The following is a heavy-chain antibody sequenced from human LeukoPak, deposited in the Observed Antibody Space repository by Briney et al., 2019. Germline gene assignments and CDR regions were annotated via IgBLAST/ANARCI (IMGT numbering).Heavy chain of an antibody. CDR3: ARIKNPYIESYYHAMDV. CDR1: GITFSSHA. CDR2: ITDSGGGA. V-gene: IGHV3-23*01. Sequence: GGSLRLSCVASGITFSSHAMTWVRQAPGKGLEWVSGITDSGGGAYHAESVKGRFTISRDNSYDTLYLQMNRLGAEDTAIYYCARIKNPYIESYYHAMDVWGQGSTVTVSS. D-gene: IGHD3-10*01. J-gene: IGHJ6*02.